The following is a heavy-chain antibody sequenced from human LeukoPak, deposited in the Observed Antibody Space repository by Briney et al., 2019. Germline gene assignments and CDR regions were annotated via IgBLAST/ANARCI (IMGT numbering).Heavy chain of an antibody. CDR3: ARAKGRVVITSSLDY. CDR1: GGTFSSYA. V-gene: IGHV1-69*05. J-gene: IGHJ4*02. CDR2: IIPIFGTA. D-gene: IGHD3-22*01. Sequence: SVKVSCKASGGTFSSYAISWVRQAPGQGLEWMGRIIPIFGTANYAQKFQGRVTITTNESTSTAYMELSSLRSEDTAVYYCARAKGRVVITSSLDYWGQGTLVTVSS.